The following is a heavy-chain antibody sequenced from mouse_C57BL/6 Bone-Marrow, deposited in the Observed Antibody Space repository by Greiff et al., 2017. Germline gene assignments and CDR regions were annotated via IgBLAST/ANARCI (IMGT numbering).Heavy chain of an antibody. J-gene: IGHJ1*03. V-gene: IGHV5-9*01. CDR1: GFTFSSYT. D-gene: IGHD1-1*01. Sequence: EVQGVESGGGLVKPGGSLKLSCAASGFTFSSYTMSWVRQTPEKRLQWVAAISGGGGNTYYPESVKCRFTISRDNDKNILYLQMSSLRSEDTALYYCSRQVTTVLATKYFDVWGTGTTVTVSS. CDR3: SRQVTTVLATKYFDV. CDR2: ISGGGGNT.